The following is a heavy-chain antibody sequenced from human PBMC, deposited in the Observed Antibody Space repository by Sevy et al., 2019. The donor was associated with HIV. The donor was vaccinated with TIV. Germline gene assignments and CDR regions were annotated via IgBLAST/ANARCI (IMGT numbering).Heavy chain of an antibody. V-gene: IGHV3-15*07. Sequence: GGSLRLSCAASGFTFSNAWMNWVRQAPGKGLEWVGRIKSKTDGGTTDYAAPVKGRFTISRDDSKNTLYLQMNSLKTEDTAVYYCTTSKIRGYDDYYYGMDVWGQGTTVTVSS. J-gene: IGHJ6*02. CDR2: IKSKTDGGTT. CDR3: TTSKIRGYDDYYYGMDV. D-gene: IGHD5-18*01. CDR1: GFTFSNAW.